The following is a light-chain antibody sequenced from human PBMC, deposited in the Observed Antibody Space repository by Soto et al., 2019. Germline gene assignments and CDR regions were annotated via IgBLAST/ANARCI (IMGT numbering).Light chain of an antibody. CDR2: KAS. Sequence: DIQMTQSPSTLSGSVGDRVTITCRASQTISSWLAWYQQKPGKAPKLLIYKASTLKSGVPSRFSGSGSGTEFTLTISSPQPDAFATYYCQQYNSYSFGQGTKVDIK. V-gene: IGKV1-5*03. CDR1: QTISSW. CDR3: QQYNSYS. J-gene: IGKJ1*01.